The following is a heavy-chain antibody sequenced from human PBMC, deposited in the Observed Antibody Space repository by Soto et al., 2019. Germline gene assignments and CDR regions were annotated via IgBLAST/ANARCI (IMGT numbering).Heavy chain of an antibody. CDR3: ARHTWYYDFWSGYRENYYYYMDV. CDR2: IYYSGST. Sequence: TLSLPCTVSGVSIISSSYYWGWIRQPPGKGLEWIGSIYYSGSTYYNPSLKSRVTISVDTSKNQFSLKLSSVTAADTAVYYCARHTWYYDFWSGYRENYYYYMDVWGKGTTVTVSS. CDR1: GVSIISSSYY. V-gene: IGHV4-39*01. D-gene: IGHD3-3*01. J-gene: IGHJ6*03.